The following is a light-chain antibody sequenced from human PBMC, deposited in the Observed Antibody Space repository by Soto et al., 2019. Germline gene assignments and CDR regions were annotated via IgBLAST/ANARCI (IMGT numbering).Light chain of an antibody. CDR3: SSYAGSNNLV. Sequence: QSALAQPPSASGSPGQSVTITCTGTNSDVGTYNYVSWYQHHPGKAPKFMIYEVSKRPLGVPDRFSGSKSGNTASLTVSGHQAQDEADYYCSSYAGSNNLVFGGGTKLTVL. CDR1: NSDVGTYNY. CDR2: EVS. J-gene: IGLJ2*01. V-gene: IGLV2-8*01.